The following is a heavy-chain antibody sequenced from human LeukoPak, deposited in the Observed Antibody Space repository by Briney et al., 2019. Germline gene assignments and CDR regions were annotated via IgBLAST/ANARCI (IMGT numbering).Heavy chain of an antibody. CDR3: ARLLQFWFDP. CDR2: IYHSGNT. Sequence: AETLTLTCTVSGFSISSYYWSWIRQPPGKGLEWIGYIYHSGNTNYNPSLKSRVTISLDTSKNQFSLKLSSVTAADTAVYYCARLLQFWFDPWGQGTLVTVSS. CDR1: GFSISSYY. V-gene: IGHV4-59*08. J-gene: IGHJ5*02.